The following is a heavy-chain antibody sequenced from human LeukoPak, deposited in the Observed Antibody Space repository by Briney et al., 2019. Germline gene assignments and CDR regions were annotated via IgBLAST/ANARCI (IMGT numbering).Heavy chain of an antibody. V-gene: IGHV4-59*08. CDR3: ARRPGGFSLDAFDI. CDR1: GGSISSYY. Sequence: SETLCLTCTVSGGSISSYYWSWIRQPPGEGLGWVGYIYYSGGTNYNTSLKSRVTISVDTSKNHFSLKLSSVTAADTAVYYCARRPGGFSLDAFDIWGQGTRVTVSS. J-gene: IGHJ3*02. D-gene: IGHD3-10*01. CDR2: IYYSGGT.